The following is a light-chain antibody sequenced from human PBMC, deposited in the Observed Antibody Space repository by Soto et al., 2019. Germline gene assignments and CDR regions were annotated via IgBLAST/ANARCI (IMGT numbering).Light chain of an antibody. Sequence: IQLTQSPSSLSASVGDRVTITCRASQDIGTYLAWYQQKAGKAPKLLMYVASTLQSGVPSRVGFSGSGTDFTLTITSLQPEDSATYYCQQLNSHPYTFGQGTKLEI. CDR1: QDIGTY. CDR2: VAS. CDR3: QQLNSHPYT. V-gene: IGKV1-9*01. J-gene: IGKJ2*01.